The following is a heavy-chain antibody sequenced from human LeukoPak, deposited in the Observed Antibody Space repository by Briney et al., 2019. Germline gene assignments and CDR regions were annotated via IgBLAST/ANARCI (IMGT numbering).Heavy chain of an antibody. J-gene: IGHJ4*02. Sequence: TSETLSLTCTVSGGSISSGGYYWSWIRQHPGKGLEWIGYIYYSGSTYYNPSLKSRVTISVDTSKNQFSLKLSSVTAADTAVYYCARGLSNRWIDYWGQGTLVTVSS. CDR1: GGSISSGGYY. CDR3: ARGLSNRWIDY. V-gene: IGHV4-31*03. D-gene: IGHD1-14*01. CDR2: IYYSGST.